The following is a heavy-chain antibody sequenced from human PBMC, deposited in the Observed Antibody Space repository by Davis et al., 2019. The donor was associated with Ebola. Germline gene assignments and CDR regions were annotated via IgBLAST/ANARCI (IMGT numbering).Heavy chain of an antibody. V-gene: IGHV3-21*05. CDR3: ARAVYYYGSGSYSDYFDY. CDR1: GFTFSSYS. J-gene: IGHJ4*02. CDR2: ISSSSTI. Sequence: GESLKISCAASGFTFSSYSMNWVRQAPGKGLEWVSYISSSSTIYYADSVKGRFTISRDNAKNSLYLQMNSLRAEDAAVYYCARAVYYYGSGSYSDYFDYWGQGTLVTVSS. D-gene: IGHD3-10*01.